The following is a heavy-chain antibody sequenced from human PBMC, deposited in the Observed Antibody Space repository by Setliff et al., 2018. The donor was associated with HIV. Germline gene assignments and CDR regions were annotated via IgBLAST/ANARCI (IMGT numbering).Heavy chain of an antibody. J-gene: IGHJ3*02. D-gene: IGHD2-8*01. CDR2: IYHSGST. Sequence: SETLSLTCTVSSYSISTGYYWGWIRQPPGKGLEWIGIIYHSGSTYYNPSLKSRVTMSVDTSKSQFSLKLTSVTAADTAVYYCATTSGLTGVDAFDIWGQGTMVTVSS. V-gene: IGHV4-38-2*02. CDR3: ATTSGLTGVDAFDI. CDR1: SYSISTGYY.